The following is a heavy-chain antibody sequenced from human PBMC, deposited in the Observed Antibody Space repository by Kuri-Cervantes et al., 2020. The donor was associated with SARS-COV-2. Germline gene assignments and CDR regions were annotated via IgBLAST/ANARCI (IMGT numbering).Heavy chain of an antibody. D-gene: IGHD3-3*01. J-gene: IGHJ4*02. CDR2: ISSSSSTI. CDR1: GFTFSSYS. V-gene: IGHV3-48*01. CDR3: ARVEGISLDY. Sequence: GGSLRLSCAASGFTFSSYSMNWVRQAPGKGLEWVSYISSSSSTIYYADSVKGRFTISRDNAKNSLYLQVNSLRAEDTAVYYCARVEGISLDYWGQGTLVTVSS.